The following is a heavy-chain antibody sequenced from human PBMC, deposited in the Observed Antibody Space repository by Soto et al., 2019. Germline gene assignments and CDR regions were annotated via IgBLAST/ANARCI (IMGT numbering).Heavy chain of an antibody. CDR1: GFTFSSYA. D-gene: IGHD6-25*01. J-gene: IGHJ6*02. V-gene: IGHV3-23*01. CDR3: ATHRGAARYYYYGMDV. CDR2: ISGSGGST. Sequence: GGSLRLSCAASGFTFSSYAMSWVRQAPGKGLEWVSAISGSGGSTYYADSVKGRFTISRDNSKNTLYLQMNSLRAEDTAVYYCATHRGAARYYYYGMDVWGQGTTVTVSS.